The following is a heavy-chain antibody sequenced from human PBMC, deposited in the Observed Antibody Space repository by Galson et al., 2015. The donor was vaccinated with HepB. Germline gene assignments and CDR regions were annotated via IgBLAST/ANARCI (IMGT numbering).Heavy chain of an antibody. V-gene: IGHV1-18*04. J-gene: IGHJ6*02. Sequence: SVKVSCKASGYTFTSYGISWVRQAPGQGLEWMGWISAYNGNTNYAQKLQGTVTMTTDTSTSTAYMELRSLRSDDTALYYCARVVGFGDLYYYYGMGVWGQGTTVTVSS. CDR2: ISAYNGNT. CDR1: GYTFTSYG. CDR3: ARVVGFGDLYYYYGMGV. D-gene: IGHD3-10*01.